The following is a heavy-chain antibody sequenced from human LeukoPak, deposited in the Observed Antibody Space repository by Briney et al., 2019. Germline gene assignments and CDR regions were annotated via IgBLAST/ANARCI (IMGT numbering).Heavy chain of an antibody. Sequence: PSETLSLTCTVSGGSISSSSYYWGWIRQPPGKGLEWIGSIYYSGSTYYNPSLKSRVTISVDTSKNQFSLKLSSVTAADTAVHYCAGPISSGYYYVVIRDAFDIWGQGAMVTVSS. V-gene: IGHV4-39*01. CDR3: AGPISSGYYYVVIRDAFDI. CDR1: GGSISSSSYY. CDR2: IYYSGST. D-gene: IGHD3-22*01. J-gene: IGHJ3*02.